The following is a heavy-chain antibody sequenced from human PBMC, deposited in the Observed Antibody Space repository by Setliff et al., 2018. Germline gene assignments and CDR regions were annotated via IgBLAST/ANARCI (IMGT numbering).Heavy chain of an antibody. D-gene: IGHD2-2*01. V-gene: IGHV3-23*01. CDR3: AKSKGTSSDY. Sequence: GGSLRLSCAASGFTFNNYWMHWVRQAPGKGLVWVSRISGSGGSTYYADSVKGRFTISRDNSKNTLYLQMNSLRAEDTAVYYCAKSKGTSSDYWGQGTLVTVSS. CDR1: GFTFNNYW. CDR2: ISGSGGST. J-gene: IGHJ4*02.